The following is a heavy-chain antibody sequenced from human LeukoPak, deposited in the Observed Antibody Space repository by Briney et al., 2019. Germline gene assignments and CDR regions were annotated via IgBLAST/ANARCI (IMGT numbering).Heavy chain of an antibody. J-gene: IGHJ4*02. Sequence: ASVKVSCKASGYTFTSYAMNWVRQAPGQGLEWMGWINTNTGNPTYAQGFTGRFVFSLDTSVSTAYLQISSLKAEDTAVYYCAREVAVAGRNSSGDYWGQGTLVTVSS. CDR3: AREVAVAGRNSSGDY. V-gene: IGHV7-4-1*02. CDR1: GYTFTSYA. D-gene: IGHD6-19*01. CDR2: INTNTGNP.